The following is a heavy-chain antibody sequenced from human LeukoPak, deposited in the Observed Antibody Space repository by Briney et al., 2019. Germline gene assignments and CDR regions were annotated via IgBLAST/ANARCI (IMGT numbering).Heavy chain of an antibody. CDR2: MSTSGNYI. CDR3: ARDKTVRQDFWNNYYNYYGMDV. V-gene: IGHV3-21*01. J-gene: IGHJ6*02. Sequence: GGSLRLSCEASGFTFRSYSMNWVRQAPGKGLEWVASMSTSGNYIYYADSVKGRFTISRDNAKNSLFLQMTSLRVEDTALYFCARDKTVRQDFWNNYYNYYGMDVWGQGTTVTVSS. D-gene: IGHD3-3*01. CDR1: GFTFRSYS.